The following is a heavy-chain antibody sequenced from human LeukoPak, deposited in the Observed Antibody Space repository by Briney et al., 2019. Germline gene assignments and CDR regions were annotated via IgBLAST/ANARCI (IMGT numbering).Heavy chain of an antibody. D-gene: IGHD6-13*01. Sequence: SETLSLTCTVSGGSISSSSYYWGWIRQPPGKGLEWIGSIYYSGSTYYNPSLKSRVTISVDTSKNQFSLKLSSVTAADTAVYYCARESIAAAATGGFDYWGQGTLVTVSS. J-gene: IGHJ4*02. V-gene: IGHV4-39*07. CDR1: GGSISSSSYY. CDR3: ARESIAAAATGGFDY. CDR2: IYYSGST.